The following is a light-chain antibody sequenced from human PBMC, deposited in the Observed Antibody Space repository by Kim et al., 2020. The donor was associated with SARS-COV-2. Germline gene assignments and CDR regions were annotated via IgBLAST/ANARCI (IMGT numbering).Light chain of an antibody. J-gene: IGLJ2*01. CDR2: CNG. V-gene: IGLV1-40*01. CDR3: QSYDSSLSGSV. Sequence: RVTITGTACSASAGRGYDVHWYQQHQGPAPTLLIYCNGNRPSGVPYHFSAATSGTTATLPITAVQAADEADYYCQSYDSSLSGSVFGGGTQLTVL. CDR1: SASAGRGYD.